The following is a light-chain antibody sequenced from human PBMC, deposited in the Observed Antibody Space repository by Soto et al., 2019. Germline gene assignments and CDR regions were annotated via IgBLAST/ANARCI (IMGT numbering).Light chain of an antibody. CDR1: QSLANSF. CDR3: QRYYSYPPT. J-gene: IGKJ1*01. CDR2: GAS. V-gene: IGKV3-20*01. Sequence: EFVLTQSPGTLSLSPGERATLSCRASQSLANSFIAWYQQKPGQAPRLLIYGASSRATGIPNRFSGSGSGTDFTLTISCLQSEDFATYYCQRYYSYPPTFGQGTKVDIK.